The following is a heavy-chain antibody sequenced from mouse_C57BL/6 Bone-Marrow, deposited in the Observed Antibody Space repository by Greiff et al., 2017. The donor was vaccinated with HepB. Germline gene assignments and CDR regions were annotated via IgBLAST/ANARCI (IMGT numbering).Heavy chain of an antibody. J-gene: IGHJ4*01. CDR3: ASHLRDYAMDY. V-gene: IGHV1-69*01. CDR1: GYTFTSYW. CDR2: IDPSDSYT. D-gene: IGHD1-1*01. Sequence: QVQLQQPGAELVMPGASVKLSCKASGYTFTSYWMHWVKQRPGQGLEWIGEIDPSDSYTNYNQKFKGKSTLTVDKSSSTAYMQLSSLTSEDSAVYYCASHLRDYAMDYWGQGTSVTVSS.